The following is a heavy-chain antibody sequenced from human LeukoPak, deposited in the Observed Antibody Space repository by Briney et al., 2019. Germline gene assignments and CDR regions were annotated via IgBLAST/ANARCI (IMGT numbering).Heavy chain of an antibody. Sequence: ASVKVSCKVSGYTLTELSMRWVRQAPGKGLEWMGGFDPEDGETIYAQKFQGRVTMTEDTSTDTAYMELSSLRSEDTAVYYCATEYCSGGSCSYYFDYWGQGTLVTVSS. V-gene: IGHV1-24*01. D-gene: IGHD2-15*01. CDR3: ATEYCSGGSCSYYFDY. CDR1: GYTLTELS. CDR2: FDPEDGET. J-gene: IGHJ4*02.